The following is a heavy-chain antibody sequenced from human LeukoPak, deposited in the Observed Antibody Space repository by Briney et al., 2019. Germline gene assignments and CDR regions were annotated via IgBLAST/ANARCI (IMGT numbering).Heavy chain of an antibody. CDR1: GGTFSSYA. J-gene: IGHJ6*03. V-gene: IGHV1-69*13. CDR3: ARVQGVVAATLLYYYMDV. CDR2: IIPIFGTA. Sequence: SEKVSCKASGGTFSSYAISWVRQAPGQGLEWMGGIIPIFGTADYAQKFQGRFTITADESTSTAYMELSSLRSEDTAVYYCARVQGVVAATLLYYYMDVWGKGTTVTVSS. D-gene: IGHD2-15*01.